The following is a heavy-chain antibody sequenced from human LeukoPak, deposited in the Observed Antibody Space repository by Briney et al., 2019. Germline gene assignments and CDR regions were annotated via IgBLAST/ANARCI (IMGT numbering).Heavy chain of an antibody. Sequence: SETLSLTCTVSGGSISSGGYYWSWIRQHPGKGLEWIGYFYYSGSTYYHPSLKSRVTISVDTSKNQFSLKLSSVTAADTAVYYCAREGRYSYGPFDYWGQGTLVTVSS. J-gene: IGHJ4*02. CDR1: GGSISSGGYY. V-gene: IGHV4-31*03. CDR3: AREGRYSYGPFDY. D-gene: IGHD5-18*01. CDR2: FYYSGST.